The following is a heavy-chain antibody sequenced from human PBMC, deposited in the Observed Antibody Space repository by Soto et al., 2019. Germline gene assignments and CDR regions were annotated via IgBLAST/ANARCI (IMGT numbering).Heavy chain of an antibody. CDR2: IDWDDDT. D-gene: IGHD7-27*01. V-gene: IGHV2-70*13. Sequence: ESGPTLVNPTPTLTLTCTFSGFSLNSNGMCVNWIRQPPGKALEWLALIDWDDDTYYSTSLKTRLTISRYTAKNQVVRTMTNMDPVDTATYYCARTSAPPLGYPHGMDVWGQGTTVTVSS. J-gene: IGHJ6*02. CDR3: ARTSAPPLGYPHGMDV. CDR1: GFSLNSNGMC.